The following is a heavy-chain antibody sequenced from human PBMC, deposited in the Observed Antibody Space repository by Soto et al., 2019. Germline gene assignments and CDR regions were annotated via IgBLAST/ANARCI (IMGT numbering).Heavy chain of an antibody. V-gene: IGHV1-18*01. CDR1: SYTFTSYG. J-gene: IGHJ6*02. Sequence: QVQLVQSGAEVKKPGASVKVSCKASSYTFTSYGISWVRQAPGQGLEWMGWISAYNGNTNYAQKLQGRVTITTDTATSTVYMELRSLRADDTAVYYCASDHLNSYYYGMDVWGQGTTVTVSS. CDR3: ASDHLNSYYYGMDV. CDR2: ISAYNGNT.